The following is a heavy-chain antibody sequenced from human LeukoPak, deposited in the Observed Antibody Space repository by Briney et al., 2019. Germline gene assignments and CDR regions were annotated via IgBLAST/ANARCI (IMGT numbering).Heavy chain of an antibody. D-gene: IGHD2-2*03. Sequence: GSPVKVSCKASGGTFSSYAISRVRPAPGQGLEWMGRIIPILGIANYAQKFQGRVTITADKSTSTAYMELSSLRSEDTAVYYCASGYSPYYFDYWGQGTLVTVSS. CDR1: GGTFSSYA. V-gene: IGHV1-69*04. CDR3: ASGYSPYYFDY. CDR2: IIPILGIA. J-gene: IGHJ4*02.